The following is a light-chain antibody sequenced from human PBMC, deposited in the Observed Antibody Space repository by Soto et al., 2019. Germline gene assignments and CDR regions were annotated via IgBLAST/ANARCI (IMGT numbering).Light chain of an antibody. V-gene: IGKV3-15*01. CDR2: DAS. CDR3: QQYNNWPPIT. Sequence: ERVMTQSPATLSVSPGERATLSCRASQSVSSNLAWYQQKPGQAPRVLIYDASTRATGIPARFSGSGSGTEFTLTISSLQSEDFAVYYCQQYNNWPPITFGQGTRLEIK. J-gene: IGKJ5*01. CDR1: QSVSSN.